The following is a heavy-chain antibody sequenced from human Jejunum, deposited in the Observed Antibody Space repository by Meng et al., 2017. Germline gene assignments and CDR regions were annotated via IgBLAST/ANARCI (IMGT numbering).Heavy chain of an antibody. V-gene: IGHV4-30-2*01. Sequence: QLQLQQSGSGLVKPSQTLSLTCAVSGGSINSDGYTWSWIRQPPGKGLEWIGYLYHTGSPYYNPSLKSRLTISVDRSENQFSLKLSSVTAADTAVYYCARMDSAFHYFDYWGQGTLVTVSS. CDR2: LYHTGSP. CDR3: ARMDSAFHYFDY. CDR1: GGSINSDGYT. D-gene: IGHD2-2*03. J-gene: IGHJ4*02.